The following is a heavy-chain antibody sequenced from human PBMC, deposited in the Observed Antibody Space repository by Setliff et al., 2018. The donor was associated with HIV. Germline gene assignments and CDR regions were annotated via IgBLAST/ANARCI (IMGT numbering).Heavy chain of an antibody. V-gene: IGHV1-69*13. D-gene: IGHD5-18*01. CDR1: GGSFNTYA. Sequence: SVEVSCKSSGGSFNTYAINWVRQAPGQGLEWMGGIISIFDKANYAQKFHGRLTITADDSTRTVYRELNSLGSGDTAVYFRARGGVRGYSYGEAFDIWGQGTLVTVSS. CDR3: ARGGVRGYSYGEAFDI. J-gene: IGHJ3*02. CDR2: IISIFDKA.